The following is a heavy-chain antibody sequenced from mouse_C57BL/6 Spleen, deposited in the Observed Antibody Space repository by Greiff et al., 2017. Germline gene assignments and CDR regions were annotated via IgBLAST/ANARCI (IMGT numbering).Heavy chain of an antibody. D-gene: IGHD1-1*01. V-gene: IGHV6-3*01. CDR3: PGGYGSSYDYAMDY. CDR2: IRLKSDNYAT. Sequence: EVKLEESGGGLVQPGGSMKLSCVASGFTFSNYWMNWVRQSPEKGLEWVAQIRLKSDNYATHYAESVKGRFTISRDDSKSSVYLQMNNLRAEDTGIYYCPGGYGSSYDYAMDYWGQGTSVTVSS. J-gene: IGHJ4*01. CDR1: GFTFSNYW.